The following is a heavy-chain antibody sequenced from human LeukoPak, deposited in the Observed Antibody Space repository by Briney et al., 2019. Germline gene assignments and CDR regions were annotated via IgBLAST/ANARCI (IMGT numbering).Heavy chain of an antibody. CDR1: GFTVSSNY. D-gene: IGHD5-24*01. CDR2: IYSGGST. J-gene: IGHJ6*02. V-gene: IGHV3-53*01. Sequence: GGSLRLSCAASGFTVSSNYMSWVRQAPGKGLEWVSVIYSGGSTYYADSVKGRFTISRDNSKNTLYLQMNSLRAEDTAVYYCARDGYRDYYGMDAWGQGTTVTVSS. CDR3: ARDGYRDYYGMDA.